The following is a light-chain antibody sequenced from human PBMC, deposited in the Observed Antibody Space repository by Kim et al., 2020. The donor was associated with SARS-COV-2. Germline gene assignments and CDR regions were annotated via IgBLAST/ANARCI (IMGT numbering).Light chain of an antibody. CDR2: LAS. CDR3: QQYSHVPYT. V-gene: IGKV1-5*03. J-gene: IGKJ2*01. Sequence: DIQMTQSPSTLSASVGDRVTITCRASEDIGTWLAWYQQKPGRAPRLLIYLASTLENGVPSRFSGTGSGTQFSLSIASLQPDDFATYDCQQYSHVPYTFGQGTKLEI. CDR1: EDIGTW.